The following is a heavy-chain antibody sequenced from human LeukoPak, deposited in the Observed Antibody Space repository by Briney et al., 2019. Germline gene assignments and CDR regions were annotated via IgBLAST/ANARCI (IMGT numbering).Heavy chain of an antibody. CDR2: ISSTSTYI. V-gene: IGHV3-21*01. D-gene: IGHD3-16*01. CDR1: GFTFSSYS. J-gene: IGHJ4*02. CDR3: ARDPPSRGTRYFDY. Sequence: GGSLRLSCAASGFTFSSYSMNWVRQAPGKGREWVSSISSTSTYIDYVDSVKGRFTISRDNAKNSLYLQMDSLRAEDTAVYYCARDPPSRGTRYFDYWGQGTLVTVSS.